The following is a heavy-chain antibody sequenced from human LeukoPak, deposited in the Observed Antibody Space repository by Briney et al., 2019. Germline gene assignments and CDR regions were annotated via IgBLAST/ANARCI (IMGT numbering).Heavy chain of an antibody. D-gene: IGHD6-13*01. CDR2: IIPIFGTT. V-gene: IGHV1-69*06. J-gene: IGHJ6*03. CDR3: ARVVGLTGYSSSWYSGYYYYMDV. Sequence: GASVKVSCKASGYTITSYGISWVRQAPGQGLEWMGGIIPIFGTTNYAQRFQDRVTITADKSTSTAYMELSSLRSEDTAVYYCARVVGLTGYSSSWYSGYYYYMDVWGKGTTVTVSS. CDR1: GYTITSYG.